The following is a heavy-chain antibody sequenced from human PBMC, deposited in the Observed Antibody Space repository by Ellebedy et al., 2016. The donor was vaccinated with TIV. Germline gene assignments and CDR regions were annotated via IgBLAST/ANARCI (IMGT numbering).Heavy chain of an antibody. D-gene: IGHD3-22*01. Sequence: GESLKISXAASGFTFSTYWMSWVRQAPGKGLEWVATIKQDGSEKYFVDSVKGRFTISRDNAKNSLYLQMNSLRAEDTAVYYCARGYYDSSGYEHFYYWGQGTLVTVSS. CDR1: GFTFSTYW. CDR2: IKQDGSEK. J-gene: IGHJ4*02. V-gene: IGHV3-7*01. CDR3: ARGYYDSSGYEHFYY.